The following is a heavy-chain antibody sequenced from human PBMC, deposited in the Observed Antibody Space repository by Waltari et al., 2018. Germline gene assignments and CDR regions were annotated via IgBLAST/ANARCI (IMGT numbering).Heavy chain of an antibody. CDR2: VDPADSET. V-gene: IGHV1-69-2*01. J-gene: IGHJ5*02. CDR3: ATVLTTVPTYWFDP. CDR1: GYTFTDYY. Sequence: EVQLVQSGAEVKKPGATVKISCKASGYTFTDYYIHWVQQAPGKGLEWMGRVDPADSETRYAEKVQGRVTITADTSTDTAYMELSSLRSEDTAVYYCATVLTTVPTYWFDPWGQGTLVTVSS. D-gene: IGHD4-4*01.